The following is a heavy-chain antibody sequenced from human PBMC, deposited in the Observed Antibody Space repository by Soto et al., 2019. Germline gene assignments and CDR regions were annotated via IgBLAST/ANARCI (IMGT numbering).Heavy chain of an antibody. CDR2: ISAYNGNT. Sequence: GASVKVSCKASGYTFTSYGISWVRQAPGQGLEWMGWISAYNGNTNYAQKLQGRVTMTTDTSTSTAYMELSSLRSEDTAVYYCASDYRNHDAFDIWGQGTMVTVSS. J-gene: IGHJ3*02. CDR3: ASDYRNHDAFDI. D-gene: IGHD1-1*01. V-gene: IGHV1-18*01. CDR1: GYTFTSYG.